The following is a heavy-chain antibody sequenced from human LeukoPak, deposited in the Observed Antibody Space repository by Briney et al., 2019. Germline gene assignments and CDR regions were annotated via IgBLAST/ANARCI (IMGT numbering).Heavy chain of an antibody. V-gene: IGHV4-39*01. Sequence: KASETLSLTCTVSGGSIRSSSYYWGWIRQPPGKGLEWIGSIYYSGSTYYNASLKSRGTISVDTSKNQFSLKLNSVTAADTAVYFCARGRASHDYEGKWFGFDIWGQGTMVTVSS. CDR2: IYYSGST. D-gene: IGHD3-10*01. J-gene: IGHJ3*02. CDR3: ARGRASHDYEGKWFGFDI. CDR1: GGSIRSSSYY.